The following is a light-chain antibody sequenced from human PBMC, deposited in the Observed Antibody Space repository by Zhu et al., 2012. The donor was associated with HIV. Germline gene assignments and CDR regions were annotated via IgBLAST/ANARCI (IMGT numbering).Light chain of an antibody. CDR1: QSIHNW. V-gene: IGKV1-5*03. CDR2: KAS. J-gene: IGKJ1*01. CDR3: QQYKSYWT. Sequence: DVQMTQSPSTLSASLGERVSITCRASQSIHNWVAWYQQKPGKAPKLLIYKASSLESGVPSRISGGGSGTEFTLTISSLQPDDFAIYYCQQYKSYWTFGQGTKVEMK.